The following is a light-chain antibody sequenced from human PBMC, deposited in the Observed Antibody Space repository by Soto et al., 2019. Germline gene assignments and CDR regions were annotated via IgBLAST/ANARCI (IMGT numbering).Light chain of an antibody. CDR1: QSLSSW. CDR2: AAS. J-gene: IGKJ4*02. CDR3: QQAGSFPLT. V-gene: IGKV1D-12*01. Sequence: DIQMTQSPSSVSASIGDRATITCRASQSLSSWLAWYQQKPGKAPMLRIYAASTWQSGVPSRLSGSGSGTDFTLTMSGLQPEEFATYDCQQAGSFPLTVGGGTKVDIK.